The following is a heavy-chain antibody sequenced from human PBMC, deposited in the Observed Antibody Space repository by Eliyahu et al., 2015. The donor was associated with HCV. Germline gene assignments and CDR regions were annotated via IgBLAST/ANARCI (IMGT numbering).Heavy chain of an antibody. D-gene: IGHD3-9*01. CDR2: ISGSGDNT. V-gene: IGHV3-23*01. Sequence: YAMSWVRQAPGKGLEWVSRISGSGDNTYYADSMKGRFTISRDNFRDTPYLQMNSLRADDTAVYRCAKAAPPYYDTLTGYYSDDAFDVWGQGTMVTVSS. CDR1: YA. J-gene: IGHJ3*01. CDR3: AKAAPPYYDTLTGYYSDDAFDV.